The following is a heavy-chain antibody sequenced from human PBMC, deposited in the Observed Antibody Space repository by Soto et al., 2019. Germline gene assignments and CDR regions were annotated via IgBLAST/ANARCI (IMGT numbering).Heavy chain of an antibody. CDR3: ASYDGGGHYYY. Sequence: VQLVESGGGVVQPGRSLRLSCAASGFTFSSSGMHWVRQAPGKGLEWVAVIWSDEINKHYADYVEGRFTISRENSKNTLYLQMNSLRAEDTAVYYCASYDGGGHYYYWGQGTLVIVSS. J-gene: IGHJ4*02. V-gene: IGHV3-33*03. CDR2: IWSDEINK. CDR1: GFTFSSSG. D-gene: IGHD3-22*01.